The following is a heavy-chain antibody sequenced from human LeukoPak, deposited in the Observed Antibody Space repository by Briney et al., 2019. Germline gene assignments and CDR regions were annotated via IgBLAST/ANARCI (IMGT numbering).Heavy chain of an antibody. Sequence: GGSLRLSCAASGFTFSSYAMSWVRQAPGKGLEWVANIKQDGSEKYYVDSVKGRFTISRDNAKNSLYLQMNSLRAEDTAVYYCARELRYSYGYDYWGQGTLVTVSS. CDR2: IKQDGSEK. J-gene: IGHJ4*02. CDR3: ARELRYSYGYDY. D-gene: IGHD5-18*01. V-gene: IGHV3-7*01. CDR1: GFTFSSYA.